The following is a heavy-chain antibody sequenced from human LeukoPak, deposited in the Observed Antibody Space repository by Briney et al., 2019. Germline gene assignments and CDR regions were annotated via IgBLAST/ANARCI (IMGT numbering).Heavy chain of an antibody. D-gene: IGHD6-13*01. CDR1: GGSISSTGYC. CDR2: IYTNGNT. Sequence: PSETLSLTCTVSGGSISSTGYCWSWIRQPAGKGLEWIGHIYTNGNTNYNPSLKSRVTISVDTSKNQFSLKLSSVTAADTAVYYCARGGYSSSWYNSNDWFDPWGQGTLVTVSS. V-gene: IGHV4-61*09. J-gene: IGHJ5*02. CDR3: ARGGYSSSWYNSNDWFDP.